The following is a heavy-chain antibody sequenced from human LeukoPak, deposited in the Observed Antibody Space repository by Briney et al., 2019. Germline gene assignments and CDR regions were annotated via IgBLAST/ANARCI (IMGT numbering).Heavy chain of an antibody. V-gene: IGHV3-23*01. CDR2: ISGSGGST. Sequence: PGGSLRLSCAASGFTFSSYAMSWVRQAPGKGLEWVSAISGSGGSTYYADSVKGRFTISRDNSKNTLYLQMNSLRAEDTAVYYCAKNPLLWFGPPSEYYFDYWGQGTLATVSS. CDR1: GFTFSSYA. J-gene: IGHJ4*02. CDR3: AKNPLLWFGPPSEYYFDY. D-gene: IGHD3-10*01.